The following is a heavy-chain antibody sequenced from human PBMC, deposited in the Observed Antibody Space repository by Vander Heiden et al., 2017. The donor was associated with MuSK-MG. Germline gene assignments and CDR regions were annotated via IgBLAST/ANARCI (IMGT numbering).Heavy chain of an antibody. Sequence: EVQLLESGGGLVQPGGSLRLSCAASGFTFSSYAMGWVRQAPGKGLEWVSAISGRGGSTYYADSVKGRFTISRDNSKNTLYLQMNSLRAEDTAVYYCAKARVVAATPNDYWGQGTLVTVSS. CDR2: ISGRGGST. CDR1: GFTFSSYA. J-gene: IGHJ4*02. D-gene: IGHD2-15*01. CDR3: AKARVVAATPNDY. V-gene: IGHV3-23*01.